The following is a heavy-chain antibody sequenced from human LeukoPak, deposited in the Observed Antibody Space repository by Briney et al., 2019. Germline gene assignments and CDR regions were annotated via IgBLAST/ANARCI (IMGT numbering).Heavy chain of an antibody. CDR2: ISSSGSTI. V-gene: IGHV3-11*04. J-gene: IGHJ3*02. D-gene: IGHD7-27*01. CDR3: ARALPGPDAFDI. Sequence: GGSLRLSCAASGFTFSDYYMSWIRQAPGKGLEWVSYISSSGSTIYYADSVKGRFTISRDNAKSSLYLQMNSLRAEDTAAYYCARALPGPDAFDIWGQGTMVTVSS. CDR1: GFTFSDYY.